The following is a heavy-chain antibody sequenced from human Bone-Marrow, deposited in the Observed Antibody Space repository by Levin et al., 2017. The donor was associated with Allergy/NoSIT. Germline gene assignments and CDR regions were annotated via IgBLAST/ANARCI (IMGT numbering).Heavy chain of an antibody. V-gene: IGHV3-23*01. CDR2: ITGGATTT. D-gene: IGHD4-17*01. Sequence: GGSLRLSCVASGFIFRNNAMTWVRQAPGRGLEWVSSITGGATTTYYADSVKGRFTISRDNSKNTLYLQMNSLRAEDKAVYFGARTKVEGGDYLDYFDYWGQGTLVTVSS. CDR3: ARTKVEGGDYLDYFDY. J-gene: IGHJ4*02. CDR1: GFIFRNNA.